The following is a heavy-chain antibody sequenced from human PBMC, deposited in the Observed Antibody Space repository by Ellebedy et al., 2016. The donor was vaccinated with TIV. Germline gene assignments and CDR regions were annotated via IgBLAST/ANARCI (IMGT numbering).Heavy chain of an antibody. CDR3: ARVGNYYGGNPSYYFDY. CDR2: LIPILGKA. D-gene: IGHD4-23*01. Sequence: AASVKVSCKPSGCTFSSYGISWARHSPGQRLEELGRLIPILGKANYAQKFQVRVTITADESTYTAYMELSSLRSEDTAVYYCARVGNYYGGNPSYYFDYWGQGTLVTVSS. J-gene: IGHJ4*02. V-gene: IGHV1-69*10. CDR1: GCTFSSYG.